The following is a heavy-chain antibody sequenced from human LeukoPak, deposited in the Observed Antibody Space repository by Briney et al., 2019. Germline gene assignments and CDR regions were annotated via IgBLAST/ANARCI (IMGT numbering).Heavy chain of an antibody. CDR1: VFTVSDNF. J-gene: IGHJ4*02. Sequence: GGSLRLSCAASVFTVSDNFLSWVRQAPGKGLEWVSVFYSGGSASYADSVKGRFTVSRDNSKNTLYLQMNSLRAEDTAVYYCAIGGSRLVVVPSYYFDSWGQGTLVTVSS. CDR2: FYSGGSA. D-gene: IGHD3-22*01. V-gene: IGHV3-53*01. CDR3: AIGGSRLVVVPSYYFDS.